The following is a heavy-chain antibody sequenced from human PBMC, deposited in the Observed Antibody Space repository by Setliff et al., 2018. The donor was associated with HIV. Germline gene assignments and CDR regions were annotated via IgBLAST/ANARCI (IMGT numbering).Heavy chain of an antibody. Sequence: SETLSLTCSASGASISSNSYYWGWIRQPPGKGLEWIGTIHYTGNTYHNPSLKSRVTISVEASKNQISLKLTAVTAADSAVYYCAREGDGIDFWGQGTLVTVSS. J-gene: IGHJ4*02. V-gene: IGHV4-39*02. CDR2: IHYTGNT. CDR1: GASISSNSYY. D-gene: IGHD2-21*02. CDR3: AREGDGIDF.